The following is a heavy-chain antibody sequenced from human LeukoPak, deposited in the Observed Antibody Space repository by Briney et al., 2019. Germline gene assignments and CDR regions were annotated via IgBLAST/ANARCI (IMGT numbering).Heavy chain of an antibody. J-gene: IGHJ4*02. Sequence: PGGSLRLSCAASGFTFDDYAMHWVRQAPGKGLEWVSGISWNSGSIGYADSVKGRFTISRDDSKNTLYLQMNSLRAEDTSMYYCARDRTVITVAGTIDYWGQGTLVTVSS. CDR1: GFTFDDYA. V-gene: IGHV3-9*01. CDR2: ISWNSGSI. D-gene: IGHD6-19*01. CDR3: ARDRTVITVAGTIDY.